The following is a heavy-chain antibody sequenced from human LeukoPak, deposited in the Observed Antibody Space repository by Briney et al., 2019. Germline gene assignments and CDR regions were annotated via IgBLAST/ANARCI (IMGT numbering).Heavy chain of an antibody. CDR2: IYYSGST. J-gene: IGHJ4*02. D-gene: IGHD2-2*01. Sequence: PSETLSLTCTVSGGSISSYYWSWIRQPPGKGLEWIGYIYYSGSTNYKPSLKSRVTISVDTSKNLFSLTLSSVTAADTAVYYCARVARCTSCFDVDYWGQGTLVTVSS. CDR3: ARVARCTSCFDVDY. V-gene: IGHV4-59*08. CDR1: GGSISSYY.